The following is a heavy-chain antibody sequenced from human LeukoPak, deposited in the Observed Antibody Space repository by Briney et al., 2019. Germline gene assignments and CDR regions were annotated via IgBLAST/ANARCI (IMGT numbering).Heavy chain of an antibody. CDR3: ARGGGYYGSGSYSDD. D-gene: IGHD3-10*01. CDR1: GYTFTGYY. V-gene: IGHV1-2*02. CDR2: INPNSGGT. Sequence: GASVKVSCKASGYTFTGYYMHWVRQAPGQGLEWMGWINPNSGGTNYAQKFQGRVTMTRDTSISTAYMELSRLRSDDTAVYYRARGGGYYGSGSYSDDWGQGTLVTVSS. J-gene: IGHJ4*02.